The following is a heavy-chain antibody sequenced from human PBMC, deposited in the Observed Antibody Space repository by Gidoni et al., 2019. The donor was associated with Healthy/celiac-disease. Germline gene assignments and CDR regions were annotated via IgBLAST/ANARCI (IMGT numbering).Heavy chain of an antibody. CDR3: ASQLDLGVIAAPTTYFDL. D-gene: IGHD6-6*01. Sequence: EVQLVESGGGLVQPGRYLRLSCAATGFTFDDYVMHLVRQAPRKGLEWVSGSSWNSGSIGYADSVKGRFTIYRDNAKYSLYLQMNSLRAEDTALYYCASQLDLGVIAAPTTYFDLWGRGTLVTVSS. J-gene: IGHJ2*01. V-gene: IGHV3-9*01. CDR1: GFTFDDYV. CDR2: SSWNSGSI.